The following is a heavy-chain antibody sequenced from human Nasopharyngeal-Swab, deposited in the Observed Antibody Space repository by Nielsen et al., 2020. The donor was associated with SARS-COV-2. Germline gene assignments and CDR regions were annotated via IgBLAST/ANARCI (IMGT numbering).Heavy chain of an antibody. J-gene: IGHJ4*02. V-gene: IGHV4-61*02. Sequence: SETLSLTCNVSARSISTSSSYWSWILQPAGKGLEWFGRIYTSGSTNYNPSLKSRVTISGDTSKNQFTLKLSYVTAADTAVYYCARDGGYDWGMDYWGQGTLVTVSS. CDR1: ARSISTSSSY. D-gene: IGHD5-12*01. CDR3: ARDGGYDWGMDY. CDR2: IYTSGST.